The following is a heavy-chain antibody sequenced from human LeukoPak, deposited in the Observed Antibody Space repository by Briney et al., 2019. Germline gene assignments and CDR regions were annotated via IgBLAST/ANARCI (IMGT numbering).Heavy chain of an antibody. D-gene: IGHD6-19*01. V-gene: IGHV1-8*01. Sequence: ASVKVSCKASGYTFTSYDINWVRQATGQGLEWMGWMNPNSGNTGYAQKFQGRVTITADESTSTAYMELSSLRSEDTAVYYCAREAVAGTIGFDYWGQGTLVTVSS. CDR1: GYTFTSYD. J-gene: IGHJ4*02. CDR3: AREAVAGTIGFDY. CDR2: MNPNSGNT.